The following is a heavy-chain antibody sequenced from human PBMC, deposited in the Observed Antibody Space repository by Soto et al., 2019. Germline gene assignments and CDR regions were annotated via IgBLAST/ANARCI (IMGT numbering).Heavy chain of an antibody. CDR1: GFTFSSYS. CDR2: ISSSSSYI. CDR3: ARDGAFGGVITSFDY. J-gene: IGHJ4*02. Sequence: GGSLRLSCAASGFTFSSYSMNWVRQAPGKGLEWVSSISSSSSYIYYADSVKGRFTISRDNAKNSLYLQMNSLRAEDTAVYYCARDGAFGGVITSFDYWGQGTLVTVSS. D-gene: IGHD3-16*02. V-gene: IGHV3-21*01.